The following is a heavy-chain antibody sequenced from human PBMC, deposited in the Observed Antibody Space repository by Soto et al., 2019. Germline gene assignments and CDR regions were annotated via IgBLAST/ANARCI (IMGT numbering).Heavy chain of an antibody. Sequence: ASVKVSCKASGYTFTSYDINWVRQATGQGPEWMGWMNPNSGNAGYAQKFQGRVTMTRDTSITTAYMELSSLTSEDTAVYYCARVHAYSGVVQYNDDFDIWGQGTMVTVSS. CDR1: GYTFTSYD. CDR3: ARVHAYSGVVQYNDDFDI. J-gene: IGHJ3*02. CDR2: MNPNSGNA. D-gene: IGHD3-3*01. V-gene: IGHV1-8*01.